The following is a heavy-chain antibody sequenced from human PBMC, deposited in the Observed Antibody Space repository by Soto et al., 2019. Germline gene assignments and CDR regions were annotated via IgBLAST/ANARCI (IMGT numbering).Heavy chain of an antibody. CDR2: IYSGGST. D-gene: IGHD3-3*01. Sequence: AGGSLRLSCAASGFTVSSNYMSWVRQAPGKGLEWVSVIYSGGSTYYADSVKGRFTISRDNSKNTLYLQMNSLRAEDTAVYYCARARAYDFWSGYSDYYYYMDVWGKGTTVTVSS. J-gene: IGHJ6*03. CDR3: ARARAYDFWSGYSDYYYYMDV. V-gene: IGHV3-66*01. CDR1: GFTVSSNY.